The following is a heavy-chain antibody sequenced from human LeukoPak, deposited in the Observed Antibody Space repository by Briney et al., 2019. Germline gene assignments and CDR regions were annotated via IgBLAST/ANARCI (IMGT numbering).Heavy chain of an antibody. Sequence: ASVKVSCKASGGTFISYAISWVRQAPGQGLEWMGWINPNSGGTNYAQKFQGRVTMTRDTSMSTTYMELKRLRSDDTAVYYCARDLGISGWYAPPLGYFDYWGQGTLLTVSS. CDR1: GGTFISYA. CDR2: INPNSGGT. CDR3: ARDLGISGWYAPPLGYFDY. V-gene: IGHV1-2*02. D-gene: IGHD6-19*01. J-gene: IGHJ4*02.